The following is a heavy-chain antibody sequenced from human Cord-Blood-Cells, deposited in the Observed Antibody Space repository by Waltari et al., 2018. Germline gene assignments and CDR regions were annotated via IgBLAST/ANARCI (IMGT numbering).Heavy chain of an antibody. CDR2: INHSGST. Sequence: QVQLQQRGAGLLTPSETLSLTCAVYGGASSGYYWSWIRQPPGQGLEWIGEINHSGSTNYNPSLKSRVTISVDTSKNQFSLKLSSVTAADTAVYYCARGLYVTWVFPLHGYWYFDLWGRGTLVTVSS. CDR3: ARGLYVTWVFPLHGYWYFDL. CDR1: GGASSGYY. J-gene: IGHJ2*01. V-gene: IGHV4-34*01. D-gene: IGHD7-27*01.